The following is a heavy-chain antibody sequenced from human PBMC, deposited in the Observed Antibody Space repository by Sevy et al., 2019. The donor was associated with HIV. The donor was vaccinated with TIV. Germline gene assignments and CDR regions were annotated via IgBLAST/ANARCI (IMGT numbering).Heavy chain of an antibody. D-gene: IGHD3-16*01. Sequence: SETLSLTCTVSSDSISSGSYFWGSVRQPPEKGLDWIASVYYSGDTYYNPSLKSRVTVSIDTSTNNFSLKVTSVSARDTAVYYCARHRVHDSVRGTSGPFDVWGRGTRVTVSS. CDR3: ARHRVHDSVRGTSGPFDV. V-gene: IGHV4-39*01. CDR1: SDSISSGSYF. J-gene: IGHJ2*01. CDR2: VYYSGDT.